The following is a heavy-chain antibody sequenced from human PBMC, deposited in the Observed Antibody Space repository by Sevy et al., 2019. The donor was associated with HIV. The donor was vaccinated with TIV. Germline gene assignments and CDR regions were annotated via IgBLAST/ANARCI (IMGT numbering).Heavy chain of an antibody. CDR3: ARVPRGQLWYSGSLGGYYYHMDV. J-gene: IGHJ6*03. Sequence: SETLSLSCSVSGGSVSSGTYYWSWIRQPPGKGLEWIGHIYKTGSTNYKFSLQSRVTISVDTSTNQFSLRLRSVTAADTAVYYCARVPRGQLWYSGSLGGYYYHMDVWGKGTTVTVSS. CDR2: IYKTGST. CDR1: GGSVSSGTYY. D-gene: IGHD3-16*01. V-gene: IGHV4-61*01.